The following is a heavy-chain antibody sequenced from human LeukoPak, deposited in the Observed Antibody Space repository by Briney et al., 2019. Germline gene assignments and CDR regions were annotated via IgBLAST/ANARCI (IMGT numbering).Heavy chain of an antibody. V-gene: IGHV1-24*01. CDR2: FDPEDGET. D-gene: IGHD1-26*01. CDR1: GYTPTELS. J-gene: IGHJ4*02. CDR3: ATRAPPEWELPN. Sequence: GASVKVSCKVSGYTPTELSMHWVRQAPGKGLEWMGGFDPEDGETIYAQKFQGRVTMTEDTSTDTAYMELSSLRSEDTAVYYCATRAPPEWELPNWGQGTLVTVSS.